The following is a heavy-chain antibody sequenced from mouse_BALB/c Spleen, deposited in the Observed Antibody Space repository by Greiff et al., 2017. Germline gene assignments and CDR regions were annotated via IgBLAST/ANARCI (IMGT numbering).Heavy chain of an antibody. CDR2: INPSSGYT. D-gene: IGHD2-2*01. J-gene: IGHJ4*01. CDR3: ARLWLKDAMDY. V-gene: IGHV1-4*01. CDR1: GYTFTSYT. Sequence: QVQLQQSGAELARPGASVKMSCKASGYTFTSYTMHWVKQRPGQGLEWIGYINPSSGYTNYNQKFKDKATLTADKSSSTAYMQLSSLTSEDSAVYYCARLWLKDAMDYWGQGTSVTVSS.